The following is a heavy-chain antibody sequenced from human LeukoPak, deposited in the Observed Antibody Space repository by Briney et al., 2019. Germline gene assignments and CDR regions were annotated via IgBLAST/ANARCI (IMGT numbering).Heavy chain of an antibody. CDR3: TTERGRASWYEYYFDN. D-gene: IGHD6-13*01. CDR1: GFTFSNAW. J-gene: IGHJ4*02. Sequence: KSGGSLRLSCAASGFTFSNAWMSWVRKAPGKGLEWVGRTKSKTDGGATDYAEPVKGRFTISRDDSRATLYLQMSSLKAEDTAVYYCTTERGRASWYEYYFDNWGQGTLVTVAS. CDR2: TKSKTDGGAT. V-gene: IGHV3-15*01.